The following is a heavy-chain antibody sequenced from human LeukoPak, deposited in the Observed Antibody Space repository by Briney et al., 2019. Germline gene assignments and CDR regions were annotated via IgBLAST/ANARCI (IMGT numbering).Heavy chain of an antibody. V-gene: IGHV5-51*01. D-gene: IGHD6-13*01. CDR1: GYSFSDYW. J-gene: IGHJ3*02. CDR3: ARLGSSSWAEGAFDI. Sequence: HGESLKISCKGSGYSFSDYWIGWVRQLPGKGLEWMGIIYPGDSDTRYSPSFQGQVTISADKSISTAYLQWSSLKASDTAMYYCARLGSSSWAEGAFDIWGQGTMVTVSS. CDR2: IYPGDSDT.